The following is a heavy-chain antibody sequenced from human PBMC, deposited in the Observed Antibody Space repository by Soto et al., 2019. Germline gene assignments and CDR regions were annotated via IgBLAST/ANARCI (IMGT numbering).Heavy chain of an antibody. J-gene: IGHJ3*02. D-gene: IGHD3-3*01. CDR2: ISSTSSTI. Sequence: EVQLVESGGGSAQPGGSLRLSCTASGFPFNTYSMNWVRQAPGKGLEWVSHISSTSSTIYYADSVMGRSTISRDNAKNSLYLQMNNLRVEDTGVYYCARASAWPEGAFAIWGQGTMVIVSS. CDR3: ARASAWPEGAFAI. V-gene: IGHV3-48*01. CDR1: GFPFNTYS.